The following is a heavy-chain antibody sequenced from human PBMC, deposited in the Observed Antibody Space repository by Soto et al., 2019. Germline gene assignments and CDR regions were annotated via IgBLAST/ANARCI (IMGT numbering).Heavy chain of an antibody. D-gene: IGHD1-26*01. CDR3: ARWSDKKVVDP. V-gene: IGHV3-33*01. J-gene: IGHJ5*02. CDR1: GFTFRNHG. CDR2: IWYDGSEK. Sequence: QVQLVESGGGVVQPGRSLRLSCEGSGFTFRNHGMHWVRQAPGKGLEWLAVIWYDGSEKYYAASVRGRFFVSRDNAKNTLYLQMNSLTVEDTALYYCARWSDKKVVDPWGQGTAVTVSS.